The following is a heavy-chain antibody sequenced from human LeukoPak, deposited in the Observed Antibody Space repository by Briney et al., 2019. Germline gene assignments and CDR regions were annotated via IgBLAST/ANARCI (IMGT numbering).Heavy chain of an antibody. Sequence: PSETLSLTCTVSGGSISSYYWSWIRQPAGKGLEWIWRIYTSGSTNYNPSLKSRVTMSVDTSKNQFSLKLSSVTAADTAVYYCAGVTAVAGTRYFDYWGQGTLVTVSS. D-gene: IGHD6-19*01. CDR1: GGSISSYY. CDR2: IYTSGST. V-gene: IGHV4-4*07. J-gene: IGHJ4*02. CDR3: AGVTAVAGTRYFDY.